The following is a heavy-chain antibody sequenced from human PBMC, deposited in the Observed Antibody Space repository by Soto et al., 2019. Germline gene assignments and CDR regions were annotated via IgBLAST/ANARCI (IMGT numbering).Heavy chain of an antibody. V-gene: IGHV1-69*13. CDR1: GGTFSSYA. CDR2: IIPIFGTA. Sequence: SVKVSCKASGGTFSSYAISWVRQAPGQGLEWMGGIIPIFGTANHAQKFQGRVTITADESTSTAYMELSSLRSEDTAVYYCARDESGGSWRDYYYYYGMDVWGQGTTVTVSS. CDR3: ARDESGGSWRDYYYYYGMDV. D-gene: IGHD2-15*01. J-gene: IGHJ6*02.